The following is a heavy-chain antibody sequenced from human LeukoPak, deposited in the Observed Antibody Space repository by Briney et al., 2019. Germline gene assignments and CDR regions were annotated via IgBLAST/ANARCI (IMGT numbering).Heavy chain of an antibody. D-gene: IGHD7-27*01. Sequence: SETLSLTCAVYGGSSSGYYWSWIRQPPGTGLEWLGEINHSGGTNYNPSLKSRVTISIDTSKNQFSLKLCSVTAADTAVYYCARRLSTGESKKRAFDIWGQGTMVTVSS. J-gene: IGHJ3*02. CDR2: INHSGGT. CDR3: ARRLSTGESKKRAFDI. V-gene: IGHV4-34*01. CDR1: GGSSSGYY.